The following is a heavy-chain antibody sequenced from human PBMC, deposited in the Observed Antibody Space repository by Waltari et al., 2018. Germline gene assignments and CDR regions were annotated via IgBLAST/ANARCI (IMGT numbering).Heavy chain of an antibody. Sequence: EVQLVESGGGLVHPGGSLRVSCAASGFPFSSYWMHLVRQAPVKGLVWVSHINSAGTTTTYADSVKGRFTISRDNAKNTLYLQMNSLRAEDTAVYYCARESSSTFDSWGQGTLVTVSS. CDR1: GFPFSSYW. CDR2: INSAGTTT. D-gene: IGHD6-6*01. J-gene: IGHJ4*02. CDR3: ARESSSTFDS. V-gene: IGHV3-74*01.